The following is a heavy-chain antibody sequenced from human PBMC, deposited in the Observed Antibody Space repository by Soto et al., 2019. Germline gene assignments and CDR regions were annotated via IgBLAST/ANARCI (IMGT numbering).Heavy chain of an antibody. CDR3: ARGYCGGTSCLEFPQPNGMDV. CDR2: ITASGDST. CDR1: GFTFSGYA. V-gene: IGHV3-23*01. Sequence: EVPLLESGGGLVQPGGSLRLSCAASGFTFSGYAMSWVRQAPGKGLEWVAAITASGDSTYYAESVKGRFTISRDNSRNTLYLHMTYLRAEDTAVYHCARGYCGGTSCLEFPQPNGMDVWGPGTTVTVSS. D-gene: IGHD2-21*01. J-gene: IGHJ6*02.